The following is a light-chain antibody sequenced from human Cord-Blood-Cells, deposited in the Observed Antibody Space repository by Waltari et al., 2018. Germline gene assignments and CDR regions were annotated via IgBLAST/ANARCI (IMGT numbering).Light chain of an antibody. CDR3: SSYTSSSTLV. CDR2: DVS. Sequence: QSVLTQPPSASGTPGQRVTISCSGSSSNIGRNYVYWYQQLPGTAPKLMIYDVSKRPSGVSNRFSGSKSGNTASLTISGLQAEDEADYYCSSYTSSSTLVFGGGTKLTVL. V-gene: IGLV2-14*01. CDR1: SSNIGRNY. J-gene: IGLJ3*02.